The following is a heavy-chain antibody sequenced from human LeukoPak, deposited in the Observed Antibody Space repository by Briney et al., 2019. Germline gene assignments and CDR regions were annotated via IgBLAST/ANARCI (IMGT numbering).Heavy chain of an antibody. CDR2: IYHTGST. Sequence: SETLSLTCAVSGYSISSGYYWGWIRQPPGKGLEWIGTIYHTGSTYYNPSLKSRVTISVDTSKNQFSLKLSSVTAADTAVYYCVTYCGGDCYRAFDYWGQGALVTVSS. CDR1: GYSISSGYY. D-gene: IGHD2-21*02. CDR3: VTYCGGDCYRAFDY. V-gene: IGHV4-38-2*01. J-gene: IGHJ4*02.